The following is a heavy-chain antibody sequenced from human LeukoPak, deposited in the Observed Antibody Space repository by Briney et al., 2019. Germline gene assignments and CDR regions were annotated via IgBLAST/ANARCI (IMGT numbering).Heavy chain of an antibody. Sequence: SVKVSCKASGGTFSIYAISWVRQPPGQGLEWMGGIILIFGTANYEQKFQGRVTITADESTSTAYMELSSLRSEDTAVYYCARGGRDYYDSSGYPHFDYWGQGTLVTVSS. J-gene: IGHJ4*02. CDR1: GGTFSIYA. CDR2: IILIFGTA. D-gene: IGHD3-22*01. CDR3: ARGGRDYYDSSGYPHFDY. V-gene: IGHV1-69*13.